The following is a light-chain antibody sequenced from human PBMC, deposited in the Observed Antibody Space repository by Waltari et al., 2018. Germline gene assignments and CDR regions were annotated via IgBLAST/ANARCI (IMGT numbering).Light chain of an antibody. J-gene: IGKJ2*01. V-gene: IGKV1-39*01. Sequence: DIQMTQSPSSLSASVGDRVTITYRASQSISSYLNWYQQKPGKAPKLLIYAASSLQSGVPSRFSGSGSGTDFTLTISSLQPEDFATYYCQQSYSTPQMYTFGQGTKLEIK. CDR1: QSISSY. CDR2: AAS. CDR3: QQSYSTPQMYT.